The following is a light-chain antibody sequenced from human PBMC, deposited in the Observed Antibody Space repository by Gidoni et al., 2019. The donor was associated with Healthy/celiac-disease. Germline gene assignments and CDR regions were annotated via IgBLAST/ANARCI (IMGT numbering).Light chain of an antibody. CDR2: GAS. V-gene: IGKV3-20*01. J-gene: IGKJ1*01. CDR1: QSVSSSY. CDR3: QQYGSSPWT. Sequence: IVLTPSPGTLSLSPGERATLSCRASQSVSSSYLAWYQQKPGQAPRLLIYGASSRATGIPARFSGSGSGTDFTLTISRLDPEDVAVYYCQQYGSSPWTFGQGTKVEIK.